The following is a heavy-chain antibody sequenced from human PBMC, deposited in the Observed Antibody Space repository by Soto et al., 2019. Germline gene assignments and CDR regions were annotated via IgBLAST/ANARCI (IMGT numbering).Heavy chain of an antibody. Sequence: GESLKISCKASGYRFTSFWIGWVRQMPGKGLEWMGIIYPGDSEARYGPSFQGQVTISADESINTAYLQWNNLKASDSAMYYCARQGNGAEGFDFWGQGALVTVSS. CDR1: GYRFTSFW. J-gene: IGHJ4*02. CDR2: IYPGDSEA. D-gene: IGHD4-17*01. CDR3: ARQGNGAEGFDF. V-gene: IGHV5-51*01.